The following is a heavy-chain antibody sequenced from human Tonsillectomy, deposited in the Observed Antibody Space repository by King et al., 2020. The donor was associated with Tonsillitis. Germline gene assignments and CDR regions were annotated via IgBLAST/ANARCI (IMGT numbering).Heavy chain of an antibody. CDR3: ARDRYDYGDFQHRAVYYYGMDV. D-gene: IGHD4-17*01. V-gene: IGHV1-18*04. CDR1: GYTFTSYG. CDR2: ISAYNGNT. J-gene: IGHJ6*02. Sequence: VQLVQSGAEVKKPGASVKVSCKASGYTFTSYGISWVRQAPGQGLEWMGWISAYNGNTNYAQKLQGRVTMTTDTSTSTAYMELRSLRSDDTAVYYCARDRYDYGDFQHRAVYYYGMDVWGQGTTVTVSS.